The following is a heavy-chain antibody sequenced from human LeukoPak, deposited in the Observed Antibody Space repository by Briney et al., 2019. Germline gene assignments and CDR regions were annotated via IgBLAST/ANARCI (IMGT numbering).Heavy chain of an antibody. Sequence: SETLSLTXSVSGGSISGYYWTWIRQAAGKGLEWIGRVYTSGSTHYNPSLKTRLTMSVDTSKNQFSLKLSSVTAADTAVYYCARLITGTTTALDIWGQGTMVTVSS. CDR2: VYTSGST. J-gene: IGHJ3*02. CDR3: ARLITGTTTALDI. V-gene: IGHV4-4*07. D-gene: IGHD1-7*01. CDR1: GGSISGYY.